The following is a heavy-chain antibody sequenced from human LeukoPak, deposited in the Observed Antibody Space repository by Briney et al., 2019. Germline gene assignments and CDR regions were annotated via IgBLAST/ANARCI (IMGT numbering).Heavy chain of an antibody. V-gene: IGHV3-21*01. CDR3: ASDLRCGGDCYPPGPLYWFDP. Sequence: GGSLRLSCAVSGFTFNSYGMNWVRQAPGKGLEWVSSITSSSSYIYYADSVKGRFTISRDNAKNSLYLQMSSLRAEDTAVYYCASDLRCGGDCYPPGPLYWFDPWGQGTLVTVSS. J-gene: IGHJ5*02. CDR1: GFTFNSYG. D-gene: IGHD2-21*01. CDR2: ITSSSSYI.